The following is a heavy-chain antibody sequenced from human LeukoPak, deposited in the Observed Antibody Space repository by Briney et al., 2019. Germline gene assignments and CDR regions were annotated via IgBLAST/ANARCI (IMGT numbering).Heavy chain of an antibody. V-gene: IGHV3-30*02. CDR2: IAHHGNNK. CDR1: GFTFSSSA. Sequence: GGSLRLSRAASGFTFSSSAMHWVRQGPGKGLEWVAYIAHHGNNKYYADSVKGRFTISRDNSKRTLYLQMNSLRADDTAVYYCAKDGSWSCTDWGQGTLVTVSS. D-gene: IGHD2-8*02. J-gene: IGHJ4*02. CDR3: AKDGSWSCTD.